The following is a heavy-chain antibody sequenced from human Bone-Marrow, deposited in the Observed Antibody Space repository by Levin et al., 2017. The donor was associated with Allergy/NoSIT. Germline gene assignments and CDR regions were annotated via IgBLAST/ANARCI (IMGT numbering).Heavy chain of an antibody. D-gene: IGHD5-12*01. V-gene: IGHV4-31*03. Sequence: SQTLSLTCTVSGGSIISGTYYWSWIRQLPGKGLEWIGYIYHSGTTYYNPSLKSRVTISVDTSENQFSLKVTSVTAADTAIYYCARDLTGYGRFDYWGQGTLVTVSS. J-gene: IGHJ4*02. CDR1: GGSIISGTYY. CDR2: IYHSGTT. CDR3: ARDLTGYGRFDY.